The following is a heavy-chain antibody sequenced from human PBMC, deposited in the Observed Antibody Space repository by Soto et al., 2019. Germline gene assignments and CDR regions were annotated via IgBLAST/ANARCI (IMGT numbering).Heavy chain of an antibody. CDR1: GVSVSSCGYY. D-gene: IGHD3-22*01. V-gene: IGHV4-61*08. CDR2: IYYSGST. CDR3: AREDSGGYKFFDY. Sequence: SESLSLTCTVSGVSVSSCGYYWSWIWQPPGKGLEGSGYIYYSGSTNYNPSLKSRVTKSVDTSKNQFSLRRTYVTAADTAVYYCAREDSGGYKFFDYWGQRTLVTVSS. J-gene: IGHJ4*02.